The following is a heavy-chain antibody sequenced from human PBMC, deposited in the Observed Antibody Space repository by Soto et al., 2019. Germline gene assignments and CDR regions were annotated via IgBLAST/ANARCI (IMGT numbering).Heavy chain of an antibody. Sequence: GGSLRLSCAASGFTFSSYAMSWVRQAPGKGREWVSAISGSGGSTYYADSVKGRFTISRDNSKNTLYLQMNSLRAEDTAVYYCAKDLLDRTIFGVVPTYGMDVWGQGTTVTVSS. CDR2: ISGSGGST. D-gene: IGHD3-3*01. V-gene: IGHV3-23*01. CDR1: GFTFSSYA. CDR3: AKDLLDRTIFGVVPTYGMDV. J-gene: IGHJ6*02.